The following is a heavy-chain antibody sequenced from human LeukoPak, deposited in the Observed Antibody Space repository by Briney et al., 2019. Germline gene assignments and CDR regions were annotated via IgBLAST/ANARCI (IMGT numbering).Heavy chain of an antibody. J-gene: IGHJ4*02. CDR2: IRYDGSNK. CDR1: GFTFSSYG. V-gene: IGHV3-30*02. D-gene: IGHD2-2*02. CDR3: AKSPGYCSSTSWYRKDYFDY. Sequence: TGGSLRLSCAASGFTFSSYGMHWVRQAPGKGVEGVAFIRYDGSNKYYAGSVKGRFTISRDNSKNTLYLQMNSLRAEDTAVYYCAKSPGYCSSTSWYRKDYFDYWGQGTLVTVCS.